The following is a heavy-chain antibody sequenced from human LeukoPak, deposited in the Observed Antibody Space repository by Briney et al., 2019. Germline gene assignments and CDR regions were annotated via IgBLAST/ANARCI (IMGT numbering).Heavy chain of an antibody. CDR3: AKDGSRHYDSSGYLDY. CDR1: GFTFSSYG. D-gene: IGHD3-22*01. V-gene: IGHV3-30*18. Sequence: GGSLRLSCAASGFTFSSYGMHWVRQAPGKGLEWVAVISYDGSNKYYADSVKGRFTISRDNSKNTLYLQMNSLRAEDTAVYYCAKDGSRHYDSSGYLDYWGQGTLVTVSS. J-gene: IGHJ4*02. CDR2: ISYDGSNK.